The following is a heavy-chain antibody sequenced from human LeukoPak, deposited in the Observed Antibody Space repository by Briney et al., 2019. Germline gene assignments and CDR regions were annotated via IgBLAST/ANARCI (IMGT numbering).Heavy chain of an antibody. CDR1: AFTFSSYS. CDR3: ARSGSGYDFDS. D-gene: IGHD5-12*01. Sequence: PGGSLRLSCAASAFTFSSYSMNWVRQAPGKGLEWISHISSSSSYIYYADSVQGRFTIFRDNAENSLYLQMNSLRDDDTAVYYCARSGSGYDFDSWGQGTLVTVSS. V-gene: IGHV3-48*02. CDR2: ISSSSSYI. J-gene: IGHJ4*02.